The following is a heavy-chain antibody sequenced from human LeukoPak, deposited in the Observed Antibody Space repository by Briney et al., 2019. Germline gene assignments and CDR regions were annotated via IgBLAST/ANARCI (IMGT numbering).Heavy chain of an antibody. Sequence: GESLKISCEGSGYIFTSSWIAWVRQMPGKGLEWVGIIYPSDSDARYSPSFQGQVTISADKSISTAYLQWSSLKASDTAMYYCARLDGGYGKYYFDYWGQGTLVTVSS. CDR2: IYPSDSDA. J-gene: IGHJ4*02. V-gene: IGHV5-51*01. CDR3: ARLDGGYGKYYFDY. D-gene: IGHD5-12*01. CDR1: GYIFTSSW.